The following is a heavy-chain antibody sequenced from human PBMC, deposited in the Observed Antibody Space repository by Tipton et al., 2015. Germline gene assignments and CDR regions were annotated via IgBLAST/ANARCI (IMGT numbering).Heavy chain of an antibody. Sequence: SLRLSCTASGFIFSNYAMSWVRQAPGKGLEWVSATSGNGGHTDYADAVKGRFTISRDNSKSTLYLQMNSLRADDTAIYYCAKEADHWLAHNWFDPWGQGTLVTVSS. D-gene: IGHD6-19*01. CDR1: GFIFSNYA. V-gene: IGHV3-23*01. CDR2: TSGNGGHT. J-gene: IGHJ5*02. CDR3: AKEADHWLAHNWFDP.